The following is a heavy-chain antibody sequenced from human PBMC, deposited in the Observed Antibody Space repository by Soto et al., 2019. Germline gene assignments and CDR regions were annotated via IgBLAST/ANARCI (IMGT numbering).Heavy chain of an antibody. CDR3: AREGRITIFGVVIMDAFDI. CDR1: GYTFTSYG. J-gene: IGHJ3*02. V-gene: IGHV1-18*04. D-gene: IGHD3-3*01. Sequence: ASVKVSCKASGYTFTSYGISWVRQAPGQGLEWMGWISAYNGNTNYAQELQGRVTMTTDTSTSTAYMELRSLRSDDTAVYYCAREGRITIFGVVIMDAFDIWGQGTMVTVSS. CDR2: ISAYNGNT.